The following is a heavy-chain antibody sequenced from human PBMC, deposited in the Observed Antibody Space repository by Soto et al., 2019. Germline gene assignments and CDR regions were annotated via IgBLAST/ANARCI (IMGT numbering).Heavy chain of an antibody. J-gene: IGHJ4*02. CDR1: GDSISSYY. D-gene: IGHD3-22*01. Sequence: PSETLSLTCTVSGDSISSYYWSWIRQPPGKGLEWIGYIYYSGSTNYNPSLKSRVTISVDTSKNQFSLKLTSVTAADTAVYYCARSRGYYYDYWGQGTLVTVSS. CDR3: ARSRGYYYDY. CDR2: IYYSGST. V-gene: IGHV4-59*01.